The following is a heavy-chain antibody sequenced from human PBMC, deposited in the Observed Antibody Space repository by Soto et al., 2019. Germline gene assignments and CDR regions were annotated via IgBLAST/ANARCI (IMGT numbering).Heavy chain of an antibody. CDR2: ISHDGINK. Sequence: QVQLVESGGGVVQPGRSLRLYCAASGFTFSGYAMHWVRQAPGKGLEWVAVISHDGINKYYADSGKGRFTLSRDNSKNTLYLQMNSLRAEDTAMYYCATVPSSSGRAHFDYWGQGTLVTVSS. J-gene: IGHJ4*02. CDR1: GFTFSGYA. V-gene: IGHV3-30-3*01. D-gene: IGHD2-15*01. CDR3: ATVPSSSGRAHFDY.